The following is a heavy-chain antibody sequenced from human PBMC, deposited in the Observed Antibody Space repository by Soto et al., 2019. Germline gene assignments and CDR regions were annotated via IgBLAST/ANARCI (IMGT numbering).Heavy chain of an antibody. J-gene: IGHJ4*02. V-gene: IGHV4-39*01. CDR2: IYYSGST. CDR1: GGSISSSSYY. Sequence: SETLSLTCTVSGGSISSSSYYWGWIRQPPGKGLEWIGSIYYSGSTYYNPSLKSRVTISVDTSKNQFSLKLSSVTAADTAVYYCASGINLVVVPAALDYWGQGTLVTVSS. D-gene: IGHD2-2*01. CDR3: ASGINLVVVPAALDY.